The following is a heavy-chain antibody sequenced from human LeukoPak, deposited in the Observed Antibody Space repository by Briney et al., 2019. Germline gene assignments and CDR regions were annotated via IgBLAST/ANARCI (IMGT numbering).Heavy chain of an antibody. Sequence: TSSQTLSLTCTVSGGSISSGDYYWSWIRQPPGKGLEWIGYIYYSGSTYYNPSLKSRVTISVDTSKNQFSLKLSSVTAADTAVYYCARDEMVRGLSRIDYWGQGTLVTVSS. J-gene: IGHJ4*02. CDR2: IYYSGST. CDR3: ARDEMVRGLSRIDY. V-gene: IGHV4-30-4*08. CDR1: GGSISSGDYY. D-gene: IGHD3-10*01.